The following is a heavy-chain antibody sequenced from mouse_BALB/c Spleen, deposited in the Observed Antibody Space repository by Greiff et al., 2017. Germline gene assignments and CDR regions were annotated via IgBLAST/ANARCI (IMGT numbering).Heavy chain of an antibody. Sequence: EVQLQESGAELVKPGASVKLSCTASGFNIKDTYMHWVKQRPEQGLEWIGRIDPANGNTKYDPKFQGKATITADTSSNTAYLQLSSLTSEDTAVYYCAFTTATTYAMDYWGQGTSVTVSS. CDR2: IDPANGNT. CDR3: AFTTATTYAMDY. CDR1: GFNIKDTY. D-gene: IGHD1-2*01. V-gene: IGHV14-3*02. J-gene: IGHJ4*01.